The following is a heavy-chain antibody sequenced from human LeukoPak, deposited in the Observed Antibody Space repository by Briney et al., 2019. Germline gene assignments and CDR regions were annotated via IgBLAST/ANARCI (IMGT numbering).Heavy chain of an antibody. CDR1: GYTFTDHY. Sequence: ASVKVSCKASGYTFTDHYMYWVRQAPGQGLEWMGWINPNSGGTNYAQNFQGRATMTRDTSISTAYMELSSLRSDDTAVYYCARDYGGNTDAFDIWGQGTMLIVSS. J-gene: IGHJ3*02. CDR2: INPNSGGT. V-gene: IGHV1-2*02. CDR3: ARDYGGNTDAFDI. D-gene: IGHD4-23*01.